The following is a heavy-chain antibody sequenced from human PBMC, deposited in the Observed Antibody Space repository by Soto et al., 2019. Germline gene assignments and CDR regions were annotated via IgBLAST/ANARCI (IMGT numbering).Heavy chain of an antibody. CDR3: ARVWGGAFDF. V-gene: IGHV4-61*01. CDR1: GGSISSSSYY. CDR2: IYYSGST. J-gene: IGHJ3*01. Sequence: SETLSLTCTVSGGSISSSSYYWSWIRHPPGKGLEWIGYIYYSGSTNYNPSLKSRVTISVDTSKNQFSLKLSSVTAADTAVYYCARVWGGAFDFWGQGTMVTVSS. D-gene: IGHD3-10*01.